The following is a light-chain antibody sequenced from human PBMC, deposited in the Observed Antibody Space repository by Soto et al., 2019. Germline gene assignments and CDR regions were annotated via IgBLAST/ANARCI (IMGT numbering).Light chain of an antibody. Sequence: QSVLTQPPSASGSPGQSVTISCTGTSSDVGGYNYVSWYQQHPGKAPKLMIYEVSKRPSGVPDRFSGSKSGNTASLTVSWLQDEDEADYYCSSYAGSNNVVGFGGGTKLTVL. CDR1: SSDVGGYNY. V-gene: IGLV2-8*01. J-gene: IGLJ2*01. CDR2: EVS. CDR3: SSYAGSNNVVG.